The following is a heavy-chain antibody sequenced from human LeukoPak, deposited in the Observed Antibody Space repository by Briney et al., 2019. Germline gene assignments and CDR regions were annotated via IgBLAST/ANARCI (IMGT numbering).Heavy chain of an antibody. CDR3: AKGRDTLFPYWCFDV. CDR2: VSWGGLYP. Sequence: PGRSLRLSCAAYGLTSADYGMSCVRQAPRKGLEWVSGVSWGGLYPGYANSGKGRFTKCKDNTKNSLFLQLNSLRAEDTAFYYCAKGRDTLFPYWCFDVWGRGTLVSVS. J-gene: IGHJ2*01. D-gene: IGHD2-21*01. V-gene: IGHV3-20*04. CDR1: GLTSADYG.